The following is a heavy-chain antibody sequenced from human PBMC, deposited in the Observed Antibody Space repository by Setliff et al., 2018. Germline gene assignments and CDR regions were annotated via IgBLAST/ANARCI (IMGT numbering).Heavy chain of an antibody. D-gene: IGHD3-22*01. CDR1: GYSFSDSA. CDR3: AGINFYVSSGYYYAPDF. Sequence: ASVKVSCKASGYSFSDSAVNWVRQAPGQGLEWVGWISAYSGNAYYTQKLQDRVTLTTDTSTTTAYLELRSLRPDDTAVYYCAGINFYVSSGYYYAPDFWGQGTLVTVS. V-gene: IGHV1-18*01. CDR2: ISAYSGNA. J-gene: IGHJ4*02.